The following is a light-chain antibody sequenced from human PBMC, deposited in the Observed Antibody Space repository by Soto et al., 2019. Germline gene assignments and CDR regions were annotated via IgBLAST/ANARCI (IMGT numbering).Light chain of an antibody. CDR3: QQYNNWPPLT. V-gene: IGKV3-15*01. J-gene: IGKJ4*01. CDR1: QSVSSN. Sequence: EIVMTQSPATLSVSPGERATLSCRASQSVSSNLAWYQQKPGQAPRLLIYGASTRATGIPARFSGSGSGTAFTLTISSLQSEDFPVYYCQQYNNWPPLTFGGGTKVEIK. CDR2: GAS.